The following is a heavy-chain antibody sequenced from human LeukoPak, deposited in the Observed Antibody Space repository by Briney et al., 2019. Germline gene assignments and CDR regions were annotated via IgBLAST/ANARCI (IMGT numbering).Heavy chain of an antibody. V-gene: IGHV3-30*03. CDR3: ARDEWRAGTTTGSFDF. CDR2: ISYDGSNR. D-gene: IGHD1-26*01. J-gene: IGHJ4*02. CDR1: GFTFSSFV. Sequence: GGSLRLSCAASGFTFSSFVMHWVRQAPGKGLEWVAIISYDGSNRQYADSVKGRFTISRDNSKNTLYLQMDSLRAEDTAVYYCARDEWRAGTTTGSFDFCGQGTLVTVSS.